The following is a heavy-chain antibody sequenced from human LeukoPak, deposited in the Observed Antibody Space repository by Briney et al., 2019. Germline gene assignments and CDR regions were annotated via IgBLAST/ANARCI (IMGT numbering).Heavy chain of an antibody. Sequence: GGSLRLSCAASGLTFSSYNMNWVRQAPGKGLEWVSSISGSNNYIYYVDSVKGRFTISRDNAKKSLYLQMNSLRVEDTAVYYCARVGAAVGISNYFDYWGQGTLVTVSS. D-gene: IGHD6-13*01. CDR2: ISGSNNYI. V-gene: IGHV3-21*01. J-gene: IGHJ4*02. CDR3: ARVGAAVGISNYFDY. CDR1: GLTFSSYN.